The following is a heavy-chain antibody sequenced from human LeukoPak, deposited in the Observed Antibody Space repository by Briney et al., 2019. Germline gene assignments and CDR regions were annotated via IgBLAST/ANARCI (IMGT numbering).Heavy chain of an antibody. V-gene: IGHV4-59*01. Sequence: SETLSLTCTVSGGSISGGYWSWIRQPPGKGLEYIGYIYYSGTGSTNYNPSLKSRVTISVGTSKNQFSLKPSSVTPADTAVYYCARLAARRGYYYYGMDVWGQGTTVTVSS. J-gene: IGHJ6*02. CDR3: ARLAARRGYYYYGMDV. CDR1: GGSISGGY. CDR2: IYYSGTGST. D-gene: IGHD3-10*01.